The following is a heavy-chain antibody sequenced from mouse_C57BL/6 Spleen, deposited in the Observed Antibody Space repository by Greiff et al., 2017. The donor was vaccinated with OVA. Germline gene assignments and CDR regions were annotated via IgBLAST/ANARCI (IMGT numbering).Heavy chain of an antibody. CDR2: IWSGGST. CDR1: GFSLTSYG. D-gene: IGHD1-1*01. V-gene: IGHV2-2*01. J-gene: IGHJ1*03. CDR3: AREGGTVVAPGYFDV. Sequence: QVQLKQSGPGLVQPSQSLSITCTVSGFSLTSYGVHWVRQSPGKGLEWLGVIWSGGSTDYNAAFISRLSISKDNSKSQVFFKMNSLQADDTAIYYCAREGGTVVAPGYFDVWGTGTTVTVSS.